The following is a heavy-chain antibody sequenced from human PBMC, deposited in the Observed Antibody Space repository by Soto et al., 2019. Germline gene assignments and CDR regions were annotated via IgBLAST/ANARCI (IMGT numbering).Heavy chain of an antibody. J-gene: IGHJ6*02. V-gene: IGHV2-5*02. CDR3: PCLPGSGGSCYWFSFSGMDV. CDR2: IYWDDDK. Sequence: QITLKESGPTLVKPTQTLTLTCTFSGFSLSTSGVGVAWIRQPPGKALEWLALIYWDDDKRYRPSLESRLTIAKDAPNNPVVLTMTYMDSVDTATYYCPCLPGSGGSCYWFSFSGMDVWGQGTTVTVSS. D-gene: IGHD2-15*01. CDR1: GFSLSTSGVG.